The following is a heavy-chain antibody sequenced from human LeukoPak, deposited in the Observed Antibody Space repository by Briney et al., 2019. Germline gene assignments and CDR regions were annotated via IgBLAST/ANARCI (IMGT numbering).Heavy chain of an antibody. V-gene: IGHV3-21*01. CDR1: GFTFSSYS. Sequence: GGSLRLSCAASGFTFSSYSMNWVRQAPGKGLGWVSSISSSSSYIYYADSVKGRFTISRDNAKNSLYLQMNSLRAEDTAVYYCARVSTPAVYYYGSGSPDYWGQGTLVTVSS. J-gene: IGHJ4*02. CDR2: ISSSSSYI. CDR3: ARVSTPAVYYYGSGSPDY. D-gene: IGHD3-10*01.